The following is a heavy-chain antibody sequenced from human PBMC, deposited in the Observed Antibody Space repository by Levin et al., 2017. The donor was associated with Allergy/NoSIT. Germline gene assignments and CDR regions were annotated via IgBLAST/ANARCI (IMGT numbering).Heavy chain of an antibody. Sequence: GESLKISCKASGYTFTGYYMHWVRQAPGQGLEWMGWINPNSGGTNYAQKFQGRVIMTRDTSISTAYMELSRLRSDDTAVYYCARTSVNGGGYNFDYWGQGTLVTVSS. D-gene: IGHD6-19*01. V-gene: IGHV1-2*02. CDR3: ARTSVNGGGYNFDY. J-gene: IGHJ4*02. CDR1: GYTFTGYY. CDR2: INPNSGGT.